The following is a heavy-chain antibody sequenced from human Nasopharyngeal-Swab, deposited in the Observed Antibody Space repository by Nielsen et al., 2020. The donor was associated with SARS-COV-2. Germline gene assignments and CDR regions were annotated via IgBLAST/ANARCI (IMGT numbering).Heavy chain of an antibody. CDR3: ARVASGPLFDY. J-gene: IGHJ4*02. Sequence: GESLKISCAASGFIFSNYWMTWVRQAPGKGLEWVANIKQDGSEKYYVDSVKGRFTISRDNAKNSLYLQMNSLRAEDTAVYYCARVASGPLFDYWGQGILVTVSS. CDR1: GFIFSNYW. V-gene: IGHV3-7*01. CDR2: IKQDGSEK. D-gene: IGHD3-10*01.